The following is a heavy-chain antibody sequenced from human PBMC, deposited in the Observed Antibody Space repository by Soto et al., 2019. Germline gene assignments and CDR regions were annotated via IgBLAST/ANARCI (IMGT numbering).Heavy chain of an antibody. CDR2: INHSGST. CDR1: GGSFSGYY. CDR3: ARDSSTMGGAFDI. V-gene: IGHV4-34*01. J-gene: IGHJ3*02. D-gene: IGHD3-10*01. Sequence: SETLSLTCAVYGGSFSGYYWSWIRQPPGKGLEWIGEINHSGSTNYNPSLKSRVTISVDTSKNQFSLKLSSVTAADTAVYYCARDSSTMGGAFDIGGQGTMVTVSS.